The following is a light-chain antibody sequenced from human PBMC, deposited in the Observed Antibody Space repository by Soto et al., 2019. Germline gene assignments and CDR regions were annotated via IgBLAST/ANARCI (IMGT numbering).Light chain of an antibody. Sequence: QSALTQPPSASGSPGQSVTISCTGTSSDVGGYNYVSWYQQHPGKAPKLMIYEVSKRPSGVPDHFSGSKSGNTAYLTVSGLQAEDEADYYCSSYAGSFYVFGTGTKVTVL. CDR1: SSDVGGYNY. CDR3: SSYAGSFYV. J-gene: IGLJ1*01. V-gene: IGLV2-8*01. CDR2: EVS.